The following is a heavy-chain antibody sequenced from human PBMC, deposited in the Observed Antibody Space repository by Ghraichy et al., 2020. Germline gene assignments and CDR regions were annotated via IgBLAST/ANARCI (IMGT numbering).Heavy chain of an antibody. V-gene: IGHV3-7*03. CDR1: GFSFSTHW. D-gene: IGHD4-17*01. CDR3: ARDPYGDYKYGGKDY. Sequence: GGSLRLSCTGSGFSFSTHWMSWVRQPPRKGMEWVASIKADGSERHYVDSVKGRFTISRDNAENSVSLEMNSLRAEDTGIYYCARDPYGDYKYGGKDYWGQGTLVAVSS. J-gene: IGHJ4*02. CDR2: IKADGSER.